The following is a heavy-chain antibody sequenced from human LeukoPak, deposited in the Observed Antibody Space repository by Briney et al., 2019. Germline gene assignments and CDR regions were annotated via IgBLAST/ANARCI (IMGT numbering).Heavy chain of an antibody. J-gene: IGHJ4*02. Sequence: GGSLRLSCAASGFTVSNNYMSWVRQAPGKGLEWVSIIYSGGSTYYADSVKGRFTISRDNSKNTLYLQMNSLRAEDTAVYYCARDWQSSSARCCNWGQGTLVTVSS. CDR3: ARDWQSSSARCCN. V-gene: IGHV3-66*01. CDR2: IYSGGST. D-gene: IGHD2-2*01. CDR1: GFTVSNNY.